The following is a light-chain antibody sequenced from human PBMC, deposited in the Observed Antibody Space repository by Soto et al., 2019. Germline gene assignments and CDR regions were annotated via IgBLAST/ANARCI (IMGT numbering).Light chain of an antibody. V-gene: IGLV1-40*01. CDR1: SSNIGAGSY. CDR3: QSYDNSLSGFYV. J-gene: IGLJ1*01. Sequence: QAVVTQPPSVSGAPGQRVTISCTGSSSNIGAGSYVHWYQQLPGTAPKLLIYANNDRPSGVPDRFSGSKSGTSASLAITGLQAEDEADYYCQSYDNSLSGFYVFGTGTKVTVL. CDR2: ANN.